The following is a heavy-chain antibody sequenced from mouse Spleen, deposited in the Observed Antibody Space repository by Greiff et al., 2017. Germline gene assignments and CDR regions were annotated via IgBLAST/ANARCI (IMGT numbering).Heavy chain of an antibody. V-gene: IGHV1-82*01. Sequence: VQLQQSGPELVKPGASVKISCKASGYAFSSSWMNWVKQRPGKGLEWIGRIYPGDGDTNYNGKFKGKATLTADKSSSTAYMQLSSLTSEDSAVYFCARRWDGDAMDYWGQGTSVTVSS. CDR2: IYPGDGDT. CDR1: GYAFSSSW. D-gene: IGHD4-1*01. J-gene: IGHJ4*01. CDR3: ARRWDGDAMDY.